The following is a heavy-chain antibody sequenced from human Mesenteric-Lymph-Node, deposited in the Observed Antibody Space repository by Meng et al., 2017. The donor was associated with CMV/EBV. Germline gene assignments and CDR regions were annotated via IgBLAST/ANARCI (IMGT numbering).Heavy chain of an antibody. CDR2: ISYDGSNK. CDR3: AKPKGYYGSGSYPNWVDP. V-gene: IGHV3-30-3*02. Sequence: FSSYAMHWVRQAPGKGLEWVAVISYDGSNKYYADSVKGRFTISRDNSKNTLYLQMNSLRAEDTAVYYCAKPKGYYGSGSYPNWVDPWGQGTLVTVSS. J-gene: IGHJ5*02. D-gene: IGHD3-10*01. CDR1: FSSYA.